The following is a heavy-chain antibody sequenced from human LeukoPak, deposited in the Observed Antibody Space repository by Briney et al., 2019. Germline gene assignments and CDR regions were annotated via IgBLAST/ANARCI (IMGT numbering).Heavy chain of an antibody. CDR3: ASDFGSGSFFAY. Sequence: GSLRLSYAASGFTFSTHWMSWVRQIPGKGLEWVANIKQDGSEKHYVDSVRGRFTISRDNAESSLYLQMNSLRAEDTAVYYCASDFGSGSFFAYWGQGTLVTVSS. J-gene: IGHJ4*02. D-gene: IGHD3-10*01. CDR2: IKQDGSEK. V-gene: IGHV3-7*03. CDR1: GFTFSTHW.